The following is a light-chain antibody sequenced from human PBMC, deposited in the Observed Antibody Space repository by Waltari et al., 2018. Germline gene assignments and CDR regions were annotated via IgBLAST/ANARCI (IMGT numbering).Light chain of an antibody. CDR3: QQYNNWPRT. V-gene: IGKV3-15*01. J-gene: IGKJ1*01. CDR1: QRLSIN. Sequence: EIVMTQSPATLSVSQGERATLSCRASQRLSINFAWNQQRPGQPPSLLIYGASTRATGIPSRFRGSGSGTDVTLTISSLQSEDFVVYYCQQYNNWPRTFGQGTKVEIK. CDR2: GAS.